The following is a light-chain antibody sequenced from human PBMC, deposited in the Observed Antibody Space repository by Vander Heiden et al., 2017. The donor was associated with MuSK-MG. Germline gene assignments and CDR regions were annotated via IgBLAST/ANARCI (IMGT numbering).Light chain of an antibody. CDR2: KAS. Sequence: IQMTQSPSTLSASVGDRVTITCRASQSISSWLAWYQQKPGKAPKLLIYKASSLESGVPSRFSGSGSGTEFTLTISSLQPDDFATYYCQQDNSSPCTFGQGTKMDIK. V-gene: IGKV1-5*03. CDR1: QSISSW. J-gene: IGKJ2*02. CDR3: QQDNSSPCT.